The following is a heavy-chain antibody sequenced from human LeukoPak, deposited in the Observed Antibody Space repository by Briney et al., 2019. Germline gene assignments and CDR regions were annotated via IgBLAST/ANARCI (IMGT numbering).Heavy chain of an antibody. J-gene: IGHJ4*02. CDR2: IIPIFGTA. D-gene: IGHD4-23*01. V-gene: IGHV1-69*13. Sequence: SVKVSCKASGYTLTSYGISWVRQAPGQGLEWMGGIIPIFGTANYAQKFQGRVTITADESTSTAYMELSSLRSEDTAVYYCARAHGGNSEVFDYWGQGTLVTVSS. CDR3: ARAHGGNSEVFDY. CDR1: GYTLTSYG.